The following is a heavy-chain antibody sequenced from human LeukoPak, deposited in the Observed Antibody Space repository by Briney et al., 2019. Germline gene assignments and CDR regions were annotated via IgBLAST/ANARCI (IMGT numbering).Heavy chain of an antibody. D-gene: IGHD2-15*01. J-gene: IGHJ4*02. CDR1: GSTVSSNY. CDR2: IYSGGST. Sequence: PGGSLRLSCAASGSTVSSNYMSWVRQAPGKGLEWVSVIYSGGSTYYADSVKGRFTISRDNSKNTLYLQMNSLRAEDTAVYYCAREAGYCSGGSCYYFDYWGQGTLVTVSS. V-gene: IGHV3-66*01. CDR3: AREAGYCSGGSCYYFDY.